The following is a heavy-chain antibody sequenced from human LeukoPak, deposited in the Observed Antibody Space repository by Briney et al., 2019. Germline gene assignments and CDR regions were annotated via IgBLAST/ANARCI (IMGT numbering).Heavy chain of an antibody. CDR1: GFTFDDYA. Sequence: GGSLRLSCAASGFTFDDYAMHWVRQAPGKGLEWVSGISWNSGRIGYADSVKGRFTISRDNGNNTLYLQMNSLRADDMALYYCVKDRSGSSHDAFDIWGQGTMVTVSS. J-gene: IGHJ3*02. CDR3: VKDRSGSSHDAFDI. CDR2: ISWNSGRI. V-gene: IGHV3-9*03. D-gene: IGHD1-26*01.